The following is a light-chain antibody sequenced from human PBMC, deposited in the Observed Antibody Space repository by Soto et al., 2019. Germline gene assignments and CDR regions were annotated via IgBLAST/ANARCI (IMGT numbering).Light chain of an antibody. CDR1: LSITRH. CDR3: QQSYSTPQT. V-gene: IGKV1-39*01. Sequence: DLQLAQSPSSLSASVGDRFTITGRASLSITRHLNWYQKKEGKAPTLLIYSASSLQSGVPSRLSGSGSGTDLTLSISSIQNEDYETYYCQQSYSTPQTFGHGTKVDIK. CDR2: SAS. J-gene: IGKJ1*01.